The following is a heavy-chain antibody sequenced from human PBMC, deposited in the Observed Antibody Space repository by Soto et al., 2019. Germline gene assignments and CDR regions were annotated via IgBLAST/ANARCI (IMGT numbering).Heavy chain of an antibody. D-gene: IGHD3-22*01. Sequence: EVQLVDSGGDLVQPGASLRLSCAASGFPFSSYWMSWVRQAPGKGLEWVANIKPDGSEKYYVDSVKGRFTISRDNAKTSLYLQMYSLRAEDTALYYCVRGGYYFNDWGQGTLVTVSS. J-gene: IGHJ4*02. CDR1: GFPFSSYW. CDR3: VRGGYYFND. CDR2: IKPDGSEK. V-gene: IGHV3-7*01.